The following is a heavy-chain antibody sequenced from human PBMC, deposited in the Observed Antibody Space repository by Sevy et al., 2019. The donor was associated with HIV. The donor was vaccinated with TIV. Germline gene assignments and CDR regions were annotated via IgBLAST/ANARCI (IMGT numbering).Heavy chain of an antibody. CDR3: AKDPLYYDFWSGYYTYYYGMDV. D-gene: IGHD3-3*01. J-gene: IGHJ6*02. V-gene: IGHV3-23*01. CDR1: GFTFSSYA. CDR2: ISGSGGST. Sequence: GGSLRLSCAASGFTFSSYAMSWVRQAPGKGLEWVSAISGSGGSTYYADSVKGRFTISRDNSKNTLYLQMNSLRAEDTAVYYCAKDPLYYDFWSGYYTYYYGMDVWGQWTTVTVSS.